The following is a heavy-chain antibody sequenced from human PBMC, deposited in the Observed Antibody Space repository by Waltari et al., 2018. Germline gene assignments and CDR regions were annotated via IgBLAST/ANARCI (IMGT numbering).Heavy chain of an antibody. CDR3: ARNFGP. CDR1: GYTFTGYY. J-gene: IGHJ5*02. CDR2: INPNRGGT. Sequence: QVQLVQSGAEVKKPGASVKVSCKASGYTFTGYYMHWVRQAPGQGLEWMGWINPNRGGTNYAQKFQGRVTRTSDTSISTAYMELIRLRSDDTAVYYCARNFGPWGQGTLVTVSS. V-gene: IGHV1-2*02. D-gene: IGHD3-16*01.